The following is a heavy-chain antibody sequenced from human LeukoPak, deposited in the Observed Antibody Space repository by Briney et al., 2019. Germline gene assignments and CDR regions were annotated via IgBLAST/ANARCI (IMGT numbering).Heavy chain of an antibody. D-gene: IGHD1-7*01. CDR3: ARAQDNWNYHYYYYYMDV. Sequence: PGGSLRLSCVVSGFTLSSHSMNWVRQAPGKGLEWVSSISSSSSYIYYADSVKGRFTISRDNAKNSLYLQMNSLRAEDTAVYYCARAQDNWNYHYYYYYMDVWGKGTTVTVSS. J-gene: IGHJ6*03. CDR1: GFTLSSHS. V-gene: IGHV3-21*01. CDR2: ISSSSSYI.